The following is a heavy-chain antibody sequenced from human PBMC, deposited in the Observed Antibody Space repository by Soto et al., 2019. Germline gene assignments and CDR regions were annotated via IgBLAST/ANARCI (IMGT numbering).Heavy chain of an antibody. CDR1: GGSIRSENW. D-gene: IGHD2-8*02. Sequence: LSLTCTVSGGSIRSENWWSLVRQAPGKGLEWIGEIYQSGATHYTPSLKSRVTISLDKSKNQFFLKLRSVTAADTAVYYCARDAGASRYYGMDVWGQGTTVTVSS. CDR3: ARDAGASRYYGMDV. J-gene: IGHJ6*02. CDR2: IYQSGAT. V-gene: IGHV4-4*02.